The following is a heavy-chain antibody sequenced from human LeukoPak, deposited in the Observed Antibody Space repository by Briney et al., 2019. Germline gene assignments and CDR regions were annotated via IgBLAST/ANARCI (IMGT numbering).Heavy chain of an antibody. V-gene: IGHV4-59*01. CDR2: LYYSGST. CDR3: ARDRTYNWNPPRNDAFDI. CDR1: GGSISSYY. D-gene: IGHD1-1*01. Sequence: SETLSLTCTVSGGSISSYYWTWIRQPPGKGLEWIAYLYYSGSTNYNPSLRSRVTISVDTSKNQFSLKLSSVTAADTAVYYCARDRTYNWNPPRNDAFDIWGQGTMVTVSS. J-gene: IGHJ3*02.